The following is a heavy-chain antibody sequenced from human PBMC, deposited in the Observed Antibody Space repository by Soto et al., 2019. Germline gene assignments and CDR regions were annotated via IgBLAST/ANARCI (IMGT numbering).Heavy chain of an antibody. J-gene: IGHJ4*02. D-gene: IGHD3-22*01. CDR1: GFSLSTSGVG. CDR2: IYWDDDK. Sequence: QITLNASGPTLVKPTQTLTLTCTFSGFSLSTSGVGVGWIRQPTGKALEWLALIYWDDDKRYSPSMKSRLTITKDTTKKQVLLTMTNMTHVDTATYYCAHRHRYYDRRGYYYLAYWAQGTMITVSS. CDR3: AHRHRYYDRRGYYYLAY. V-gene: IGHV2-5*02.